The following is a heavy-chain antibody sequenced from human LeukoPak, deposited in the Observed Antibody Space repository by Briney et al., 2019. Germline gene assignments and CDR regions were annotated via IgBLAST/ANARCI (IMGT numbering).Heavy chain of an antibody. Sequence: GGSLRLSCAASGFTLSSYSMNWVRQAPGKGLEWVSSISSSSSYIYYADSVKGRFTISRDNAKNSLYLQMNSLRAEDTAVYYCARDRRGSGYYWYYFDYWGQGTLVTVSS. D-gene: IGHD3-22*01. J-gene: IGHJ4*02. CDR3: ARDRRGSGYYWYYFDY. CDR2: ISSSSSYI. CDR1: GFTLSSYS. V-gene: IGHV3-21*01.